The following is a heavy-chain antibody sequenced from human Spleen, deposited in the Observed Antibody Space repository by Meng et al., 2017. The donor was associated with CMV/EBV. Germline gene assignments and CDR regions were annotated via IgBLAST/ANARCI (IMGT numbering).Heavy chain of an antibody. D-gene: IGHD2-21*01. CDR2: IYYSGST. V-gene: IGHV4-39*01. Sequence: ISSSNYYWGWIRQPPGKGLEWIATIYYSGSTYYSPSLKNQVTVSVDTSKNQFSLKLSSVTAADTAVYYCARAYCRNIYYRALGYFDDWGQGTLVTVSS. CDR1: ISSSNYY. CDR3: ARAYCRNIYYRALGYFDD. J-gene: IGHJ4*02.